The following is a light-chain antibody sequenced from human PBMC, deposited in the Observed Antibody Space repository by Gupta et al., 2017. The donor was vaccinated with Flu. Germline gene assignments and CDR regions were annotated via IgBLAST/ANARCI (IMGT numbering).Light chain of an antibody. V-gene: IGKV4-1*01. Sequence: SLGERATINCKSSQNILSNSNNKNYLTWYQQKPGQPPKLLIYWASTRESGVPDRFSGSGSGTDFTLTISSLQAEDVAVYYCQQYDSTPSTFGQGTNLEIK. CDR1: QNILSNSNNKNY. CDR2: WAS. J-gene: IGKJ2*01. CDR3: QQYDSTPST.